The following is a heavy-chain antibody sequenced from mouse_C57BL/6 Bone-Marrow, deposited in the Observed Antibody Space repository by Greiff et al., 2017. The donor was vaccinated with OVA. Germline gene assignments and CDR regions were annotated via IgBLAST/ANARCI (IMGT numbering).Heavy chain of an antibody. Sequence: EVKLVESGGDLVKPGGSLKLSCAASGFTFSSYGMSWVRQTPDKRLEWVATISSGGSYTYYPDSVKGRFTISRDNAKNTLYLQMSSLKSEDTAMYYCARPQTSYYFDYWGQGTTLTVSS. V-gene: IGHV5-6*01. CDR3: ARPQTSYYFDY. J-gene: IGHJ2*01. CDR2: ISSGGSYT. CDR1: GFTFSSYG.